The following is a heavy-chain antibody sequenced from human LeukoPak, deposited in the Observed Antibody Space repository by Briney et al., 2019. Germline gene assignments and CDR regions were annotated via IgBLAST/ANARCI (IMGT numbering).Heavy chain of an antibody. V-gene: IGHV4-31*03. J-gene: IGHJ4*02. CDR1: GGSISSGGYS. D-gene: IGHD3-9*01. CDR2: IYYSGST. CDR3: ARGDRYYDILTGYYPQRTSKYYFDY. Sequence: PSQTLSLTCTVSGGSISSGGYSWSWIRQHPGKGLEWIGYIYYSGSTYYNPSLKSRVTISVDTSKNQFSLKLSSVTAADTAVYYCARGDRYYDILTGYYPQRTSKYYFDYWGQGTLVTVSS.